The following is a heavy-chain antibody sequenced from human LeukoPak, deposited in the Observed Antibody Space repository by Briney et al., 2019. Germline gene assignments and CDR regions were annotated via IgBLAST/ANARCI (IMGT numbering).Heavy chain of an antibody. CDR3: AKDLRYYGSGNFDY. Sequence: GGSLRLSCAASGFTFSSYSMNWVRQAPGKGLEWVSSISSSSSYIYYADSVKGRFTISRDNSKNTLYLQMNSLRAEDTAVYYCAKDLRYYGSGNFDYWGQGTLVTVSS. J-gene: IGHJ4*02. D-gene: IGHD3-10*01. CDR2: ISSSSSYI. V-gene: IGHV3-21*04. CDR1: GFTFSSYS.